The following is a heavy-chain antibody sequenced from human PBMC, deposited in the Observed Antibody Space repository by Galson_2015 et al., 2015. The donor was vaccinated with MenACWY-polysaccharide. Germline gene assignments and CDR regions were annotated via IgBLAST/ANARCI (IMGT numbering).Heavy chain of an antibody. CDR2: IIPVFHTT. J-gene: IGHJ4*02. CDR3: ARPGGDYEQRTFFDY. Sequence: SVKVSCKAPGDTVSTHTISWIRQAPGQGPEWLGGIIPVFHTTDSAQGFQGRLTITADESTSPVHLELNSLRSDDTAIYYCARPGGDYEQRTFFDYWGQGTLVTVSS. V-gene: IGHV1-69*13. CDR1: GDTVSTHT. D-gene: IGHD4-17*01.